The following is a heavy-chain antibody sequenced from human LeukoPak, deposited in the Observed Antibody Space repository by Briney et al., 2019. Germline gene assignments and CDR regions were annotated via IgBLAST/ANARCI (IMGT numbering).Heavy chain of an antibody. D-gene: IGHD3-9*01. CDR1: GGSISSSTW. Sequence: SETLSLTCAVSGGSISSSTWWSWVRQPPGKGLEWIGEIYQRGSTNYNPSLKSRVTIPVDKSKSQFSLKLSSVTAADTAVYYCAKDHPQYYDILTGHWGPPYSWFDPWGQGTLVTASS. CDR2: IYQRGST. CDR3: AKDHPQYYDILTGHWGPPYSWFDP. J-gene: IGHJ5*02. V-gene: IGHV4-4*02.